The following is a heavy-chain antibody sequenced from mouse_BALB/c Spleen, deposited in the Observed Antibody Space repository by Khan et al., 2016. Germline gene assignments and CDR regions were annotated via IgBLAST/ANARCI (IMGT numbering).Heavy chain of an antibody. D-gene: IGHD1-1*01. V-gene: IGHV9-3-1*01. J-gene: IGHJ1*01. Sequence: QIQLVQSGPELKKPGKTVKISCKASGYTFTNYGMNWVKQAPGKGLKWMGWINTYSGESTYADDFKGRFAFSLETSANTAYLQINNLKNEDTATYCCARYRYYYGSSRYFDVWGAGTTVTVPS. CDR2: INTYSGES. CDR1: GYTFTNYG. CDR3: ARYRYYYGSSRYFDV.